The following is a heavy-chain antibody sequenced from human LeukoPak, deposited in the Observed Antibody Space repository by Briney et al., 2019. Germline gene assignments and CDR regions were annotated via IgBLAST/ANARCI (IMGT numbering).Heavy chain of an antibody. D-gene: IGHD3-3*01. J-gene: IGHJ4*02. V-gene: IGHV1-69*13. Sequence: ASVKVSCKASGYTFTSYGISWVRQAPGQGLEWVGWIIPIFGTANYAQKFQGRVTITADESTSTAYMELSSLRSEDTAVYYCASPTIFGVGTFDYWGQGTLVTVSS. CDR1: GYTFTSYG. CDR3: ASPTIFGVGTFDY. CDR2: IIPIFGTA.